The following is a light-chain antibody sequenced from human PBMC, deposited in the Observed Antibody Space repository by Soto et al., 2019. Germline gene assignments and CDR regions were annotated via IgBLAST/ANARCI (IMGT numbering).Light chain of an antibody. Sequence: DIQMTQSPSSLSASVGDRVTITCQASQDISNYLNWYQQKPGKAPKLLIYDASNLETGVPSRFSGSGSGTDFTFTISSLQPEDIATYYCQQYDHLRTFGQGTKVEIK. V-gene: IGKV1-33*01. CDR1: QDISNY. J-gene: IGKJ1*01. CDR3: QQYDHLRT. CDR2: DAS.